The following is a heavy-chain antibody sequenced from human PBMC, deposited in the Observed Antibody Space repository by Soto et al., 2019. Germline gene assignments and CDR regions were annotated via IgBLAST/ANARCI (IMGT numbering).Heavy chain of an antibody. D-gene: IGHD6-13*01. CDR1: GGTFSSYT. CDR2: IIPILGIA. J-gene: IGHJ4*02. Sequence: QVQLVQSGAEVKKPGSSVKVSCKASGGTFSSYTISWVRQAPGQGLEWMGRIIPILGIANYAQKFQGRVTITADKSTSTAYMELSSLRSEDTAVYYCARDHGPLAAAVTNWGQGTLVTVSS. V-gene: IGHV1-69*08. CDR3: ARDHGPLAAAVTN.